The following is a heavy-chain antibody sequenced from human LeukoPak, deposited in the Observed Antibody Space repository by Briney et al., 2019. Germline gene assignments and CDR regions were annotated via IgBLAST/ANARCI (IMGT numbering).Heavy chain of an antibody. CDR2: IYSGGST. Sequence: PGGSLRLSCAASGFTVSSNYMSWVRQAPGKGLEWVSVIYSGGSTYYADSVKGRFTISRDNSKNTLYLQMNSLRAEDTAVYYCARASYYDFWSGYSEAAWFDPWGQGTLVTVSS. J-gene: IGHJ5*02. V-gene: IGHV3-53*01. D-gene: IGHD3-3*01. CDR1: GFTVSSNY. CDR3: ARASYYDFWSGYSEAAWFDP.